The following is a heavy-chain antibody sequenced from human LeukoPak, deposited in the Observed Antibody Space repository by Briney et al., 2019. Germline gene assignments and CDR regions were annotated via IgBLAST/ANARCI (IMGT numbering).Heavy chain of an antibody. V-gene: IGHV6-1*01. D-gene: IGHD2-2*01. CDR2: TYYRSKWYN. CDR3: AREGPQGYCSSTSCYRWFDP. J-gene: IGHJ5*02. CDR1: GDSVSSNSAA. Sequence: SQTLSLTCAISGDSVSSNSAAWNWFRQSPSRGLEWLGRTYYRSKWYNDYAVSVKSRITINPDTSKNQFSLQLNSVTPEDTAVYYCAREGPQGYCSSTSCYRWFDPWGQGTLVTVSS.